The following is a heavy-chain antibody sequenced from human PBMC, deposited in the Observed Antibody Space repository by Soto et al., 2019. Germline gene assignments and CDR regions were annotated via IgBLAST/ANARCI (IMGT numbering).Heavy chain of an antibody. CDR2: IYYSGST. D-gene: IGHD3-9*01. Sequence: SETLSLTCTVSGGSISSGDYYWSWIRQPPGKGLEWIGYIYYSGSTYYNPSLKSRVTISVDTSKNQFSLKLSSVTAADTAVYYCARAFWTTRYFDWAHYYGMDVWGQGXTVTVSS. CDR1: GGSISSGDYY. CDR3: ARAFWTTRYFDWAHYYGMDV. J-gene: IGHJ6*02. V-gene: IGHV4-30-4*01.